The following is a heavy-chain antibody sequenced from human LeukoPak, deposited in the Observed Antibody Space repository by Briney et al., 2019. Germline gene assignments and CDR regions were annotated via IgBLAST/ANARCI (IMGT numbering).Heavy chain of an antibody. CDR1: GGTFSSYA. D-gene: IGHD1/OR15-1a*01. J-gene: IGHJ4*02. V-gene: IGHV1-69*13. CDR3: ARGVWDNYYFDY. Sequence: SVKVSCKASGGTFSSYAISWVRQAPGQGLEWMGGIIPIFGTANYAQKFQGRVTITADESTSTAYMELSSLRSEDTAVYYCARGVWDNYYFDYWGQGTLVTVSS. CDR2: IIPIFGTA.